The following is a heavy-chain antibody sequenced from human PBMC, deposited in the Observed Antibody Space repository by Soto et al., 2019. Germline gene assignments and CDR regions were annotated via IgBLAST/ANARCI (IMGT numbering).Heavy chain of an antibody. D-gene: IGHD2-15*01. CDR1: GFTFSSYA. Sequence: GGSLRLSCAASGFTFSSYAMSWVRQALGKGLEWVSAISGSGGSTYYADSVKGRFTISRDNSKNTLYLQMNSLRAEDTAVYYCAKDRYCSGGSCYPDAFDIWGQGTMVTVSS. V-gene: IGHV3-23*01. CDR2: ISGSGGST. CDR3: AKDRYCSGGSCYPDAFDI. J-gene: IGHJ3*02.